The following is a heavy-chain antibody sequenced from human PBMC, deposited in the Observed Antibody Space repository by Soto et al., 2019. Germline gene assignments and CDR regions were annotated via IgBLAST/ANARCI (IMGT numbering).Heavy chain of an antibody. CDR1: GFTFNTHW. CDR3: ARGGAMGVDY. Sequence: GGSLRLSCTASGFTFNTHWMHWVRQAPGKGLVWVSRIYFDGITTNYADSVKGRFTVSRDNAKNTVYLHVNTLRDEDTAVYYCARGGAMGVDYWGQGTLVTVSS. J-gene: IGHJ4*02. V-gene: IGHV3-74*01. D-gene: IGHD1-26*01. CDR2: IYFDGITT.